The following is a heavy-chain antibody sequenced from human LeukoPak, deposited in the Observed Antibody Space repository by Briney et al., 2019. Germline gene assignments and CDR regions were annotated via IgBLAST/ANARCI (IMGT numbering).Heavy chain of an antibody. CDR2: ISGSGGST. D-gene: IGHD3-3*01. J-gene: IGHJ6*02. V-gene: IGHV3-23*01. CDR3: ARDLPYYDFWSGSYGMDV. CDR1: GFTFSSYA. Sequence: GGSLRLSCVASGFTFSSYAMSWVRQTPGKGLEWVSAISGSGGSTYYADSVKGRFTISRDNAKNSLYLQMNSLRAEDTAVYYCARDLPYYDFWSGSYGMDVWGQGTTVTVSS.